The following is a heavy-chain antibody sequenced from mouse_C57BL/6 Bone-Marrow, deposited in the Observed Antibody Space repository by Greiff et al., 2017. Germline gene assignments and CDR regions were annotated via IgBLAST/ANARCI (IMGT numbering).Heavy chain of an antibody. Sequence: EVMLVESGGDLVKPGASLKLSCAASGFTFSSYGMSWVRQTPDKRLEWVATISSGGSYTYYPDSVKGRFTISRDNAKNTLYLQMSSLKSEDTAMYYCARPHRGAYWGQGTLVTVSA. V-gene: IGHV5-6*01. CDR3: ARPHRGAY. CDR2: ISSGGSYT. CDR1: GFTFSSYG. J-gene: IGHJ3*01. D-gene: IGHD3-1*01.